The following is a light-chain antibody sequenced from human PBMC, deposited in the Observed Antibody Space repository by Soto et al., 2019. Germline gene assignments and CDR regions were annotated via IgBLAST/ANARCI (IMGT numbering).Light chain of an antibody. CDR3: QQYNSYWT. CDR2: KAS. J-gene: IGKJ1*01. CDR1: HSISTW. Sequence: DIQMTQSPSTLSASVGDRVTITCRASHSISTWLAWYQQKPGKAPKLLIYKASSLESGVPSRFRGSGSGTEFTLTISSLQPDDFATYYCQQYNSYWTFGQGTKVEIK. V-gene: IGKV1-5*03.